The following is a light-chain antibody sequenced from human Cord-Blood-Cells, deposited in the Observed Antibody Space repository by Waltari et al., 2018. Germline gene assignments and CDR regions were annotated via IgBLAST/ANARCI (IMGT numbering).Light chain of an antibody. Sequence: IVMTQTPLSSPVTLAKPASTSAGSSQSLVHRDGNTYLSWLQQRPGQPPRLLIYKISSRFSGVPDRFSGSGAGTDFTLKISRVEAEDVGVYYCMQATQFPTFGGGTKVEIK. CDR2: KIS. CDR3: MQATQFPT. J-gene: IGKJ4*01. V-gene: IGKV2-24*01. CDR1: QSLVHRDGNTY.